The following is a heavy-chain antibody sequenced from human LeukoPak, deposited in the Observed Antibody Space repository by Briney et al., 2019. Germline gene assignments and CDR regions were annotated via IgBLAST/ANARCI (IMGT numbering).Heavy chain of an antibody. CDR1: GFTFSSYA. Sequence: PGGSLRLSCAASGFTFSSYAMSWVRQAPGKGLEWVSAISGSGASTYYADSVKGRFTISRDNSKNTLYLQMNSLRAEDTAVYYCAKGRTKDTAMVYFDYWGQGTLVTVSS. CDR2: ISGSGAST. V-gene: IGHV3-23*01. J-gene: IGHJ4*02. CDR3: AKGRTKDTAMVYFDY. D-gene: IGHD5-18*01.